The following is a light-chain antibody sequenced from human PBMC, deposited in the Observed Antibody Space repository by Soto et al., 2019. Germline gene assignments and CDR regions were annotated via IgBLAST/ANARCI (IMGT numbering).Light chain of an antibody. CDR1: QSVSYY. V-gene: IGKV3-11*01. Sequence: EIVLTQSPATLSLSPGERATLSCRASQSVSYYLAWYQQKPGQTPRLLIYAASTRATGIPDRFSGSGSGTDFTLTISGLQSEDFAVYYCQQYIDWPPYTFGQGTKVDIK. CDR3: QQYIDWPPYT. CDR2: AAS. J-gene: IGKJ2*01.